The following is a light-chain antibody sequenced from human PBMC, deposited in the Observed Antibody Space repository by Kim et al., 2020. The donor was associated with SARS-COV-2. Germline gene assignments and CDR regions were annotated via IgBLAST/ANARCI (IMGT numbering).Light chain of an antibody. V-gene: IGLV1-47*01. CDR1: SSNIGRNY. CDR3: AAWDDSLSGPV. CDR2: RNN. J-gene: IGLJ3*02. Sequence: GQGVTISCSGSSSNIGRNYVYWYQQLPGTAPKRLIYRNNQRPSEVPDRFSGSKSGTSASLAISGLRSEDAADYYCAAWDDSLSGPVFGGGTQLTVL.